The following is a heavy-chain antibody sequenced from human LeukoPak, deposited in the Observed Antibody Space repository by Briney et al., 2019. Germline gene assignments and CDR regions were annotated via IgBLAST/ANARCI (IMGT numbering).Heavy chain of an antibody. CDR1: GGSISSSSHY. Sequence: SETLSLTCTVSGGSISSSSHYWGWIRQPPGKGLEWIGSGSTYYNPSLKSRVTISVDTSKNQFSLKLYSMTAADTAVYYCARPTLNNHLDAFGIWGQGTMVTVSS. J-gene: IGHJ3*02. V-gene: IGHV4-39*01. D-gene: IGHD1-14*01. CDR3: ARPTLNNHLDAFGI. CDR2: GST.